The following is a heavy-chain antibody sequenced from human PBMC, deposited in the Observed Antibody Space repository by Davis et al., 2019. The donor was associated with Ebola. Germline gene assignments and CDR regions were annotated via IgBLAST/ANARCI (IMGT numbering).Heavy chain of an antibody. CDR1: GGPIRSYY. V-gene: IGHV4-59*01. D-gene: IGHD1-14*01. Sequence: SETLSLTCTVSGGPIRSYYWSWIRQPPGKGREWSGYIYYTGSTDYNPSLKSRVTISVDTSRNQFSLKMRSVTAADTAVYYCARNSITKFKWLDPWGQGALVTVSS. J-gene: IGHJ5*02. CDR3: ARNSITKFKWLDP. CDR2: IYYTGST.